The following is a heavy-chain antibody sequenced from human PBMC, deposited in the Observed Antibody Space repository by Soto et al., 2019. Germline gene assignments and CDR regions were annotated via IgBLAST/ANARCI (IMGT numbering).Heavy chain of an antibody. V-gene: IGHV4-39*01. CDR1: GVSIRTTSYN. Sequence: QLHLQESGPGLVKPSETLSLTCNVSGVSIRTTSYNWGWIRQPPGKGLQWIGTVYYTGRTYYNPSLKSRGTISVVTSSNQFSLNLTSVTAADTAVYYCARHGSYWGQGTLVIVSS. CDR2: VYYTGRT. CDR3: ARHGSY. J-gene: IGHJ4*02.